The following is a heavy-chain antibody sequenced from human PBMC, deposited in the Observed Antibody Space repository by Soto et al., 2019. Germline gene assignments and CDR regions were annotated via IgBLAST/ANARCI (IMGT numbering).Heavy chain of an antibody. V-gene: IGHV4-31*03. D-gene: IGHD2-2*01. CDR2: IYYSGST. CDR1: GGSISSGGYY. Sequence: KPSETLSLTCTVSGGSISSGGYYWSWIRQHPGKGLEWIGYIYYSGSTYYNPSLKSRVTISVDTSKNQFSLKLSSVTAADTAVYYCARDFSEPAGYYYYGMDVWGQGTTVTVSS. CDR3: ARDFSEPAGYYYYGMDV. J-gene: IGHJ6*02.